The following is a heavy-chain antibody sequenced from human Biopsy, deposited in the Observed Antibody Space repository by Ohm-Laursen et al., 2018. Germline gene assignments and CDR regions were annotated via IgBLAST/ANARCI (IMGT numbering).Heavy chain of an antibody. CDR1: GFKFHDYA. D-gene: IGHD3-3*02. Sequence: SLRLSCSASGFKFHDYAMHWVRQVPGKGLEWVAGISWNGPLKLYADSVKGRFTISRDNTKKILFLQMNSLRLEDTALYYCAKDSFVEEWRGIEVWGQGTTVTVSS. CDR2: ISWNGPLK. J-gene: IGHJ6*02. V-gene: IGHV3-9*01. CDR3: AKDSFVEEWRGIEV.